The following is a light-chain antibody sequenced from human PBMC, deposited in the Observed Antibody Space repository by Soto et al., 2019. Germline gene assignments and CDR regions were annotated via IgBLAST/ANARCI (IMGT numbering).Light chain of an antibody. CDR3: CSFAGTTTYVL. CDR2: EVN. Sequence: QSALTQPASVSGSXXXSITXXCTGTSSDVGSYNLVSWFQKHPGKAPRLMIYEVNKRPSGVSNRFSGSKSGYTASLTISGLQAEDEAEYYCCSFAGTTTYVLFGGGTKLTVL. V-gene: IGLV2-23*02. CDR1: SSDVGSYNL. J-gene: IGLJ2*01.